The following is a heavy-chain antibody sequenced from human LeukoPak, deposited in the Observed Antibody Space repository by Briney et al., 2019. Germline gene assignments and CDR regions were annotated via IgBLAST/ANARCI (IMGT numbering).Heavy chain of an antibody. V-gene: IGHV1-2*02. Sequence: GASVKVSCKASGYTFTGHYMHWVRQAPGQGLEWMGWINPNTGDTNYAQKFQGRVTMTRDTSISTAYMDLSGLTSDDTAVYFCGRDSGYERDINYWGQGTLVTVSS. CDR1: GYTFTGHY. J-gene: IGHJ4*02. CDR2: INPNTGDT. D-gene: IGHD5-12*01. CDR3: GRDSGYERDINY.